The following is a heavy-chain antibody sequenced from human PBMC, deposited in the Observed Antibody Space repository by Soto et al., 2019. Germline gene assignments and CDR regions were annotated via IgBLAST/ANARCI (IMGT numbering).Heavy chain of an antibody. CDR2: ISSSSSYI. CDR1: GFTFSSYS. CDR3: VRVGRVRGPTYDAFDI. D-gene: IGHD3-10*01. V-gene: IGHV3-21*01. J-gene: IGHJ3*02. Sequence: PGGSLRLSCAASGFTFSSYSMNWVRQAPGKGLEWVSSISSSSSYIYYADSVKGRITISRDKTKNSLYQQMNSLRAEDSTEYFFVRVGRVRGPTYDAFDIWGQGTIVTVSS.